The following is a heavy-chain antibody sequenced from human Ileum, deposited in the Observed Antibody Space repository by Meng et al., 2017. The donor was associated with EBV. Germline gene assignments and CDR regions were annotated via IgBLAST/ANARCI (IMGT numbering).Heavy chain of an antibody. J-gene: IGHJ4*02. D-gene: IGHD3-3*01. V-gene: IGHV1-69*01. CDR3: TRQPSHGVFEN. Sequence: QGQRVQSWALVKKPGASVKVSCKASGDTFKRHTFGWLRQAPGQGLEWMGGSIPTIDTVAQKFQGRVTITADESTTTAYMELTNLTSDDTAVYYCTRQPSHGVFENWGQGTLVTVSS. CDR2: SIPTIDTV. CDR1: GDTFKRHT.